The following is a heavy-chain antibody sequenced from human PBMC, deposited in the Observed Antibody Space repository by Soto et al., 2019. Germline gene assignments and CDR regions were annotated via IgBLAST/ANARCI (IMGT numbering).Heavy chain of an antibody. CDR3: ATLPPRVVASLLPIPT. V-gene: IGHV4-4*02. CDR1: GGSISSSNW. CDR2: IYHSGNT. D-gene: IGHD1-26*01. Sequence: VQLRQSGPGLVKPSGTLSLTCAVSGGSISSSNWWTWVRQAPGKGLEWIGEIYHSGNTYYNPSLKGPATITVDKSNNQFSLKLNSVTAANPAVYYCATLPPRVVASLLPIPTWGQGTLVTVSS. J-gene: IGHJ5*02.